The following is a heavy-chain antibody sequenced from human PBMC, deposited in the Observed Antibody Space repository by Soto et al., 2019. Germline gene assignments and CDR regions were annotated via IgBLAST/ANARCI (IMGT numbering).Heavy chain of an antibody. Sequence: GGSLRLSCAASGFTFSSYAMSWVRQAPGKGLEWVSAISGSGGSTYYADSVKGRFTISGDNSKNTLYLQMNSLRAEDTAVYYCARSTGYPIGYYYYGMDVWGQGTTVTVSS. D-gene: IGHD3-9*01. V-gene: IGHV3-23*01. CDR3: ARSTGYPIGYYYYGMDV. CDR2: ISGSGGST. J-gene: IGHJ6*02. CDR1: GFTFSSYA.